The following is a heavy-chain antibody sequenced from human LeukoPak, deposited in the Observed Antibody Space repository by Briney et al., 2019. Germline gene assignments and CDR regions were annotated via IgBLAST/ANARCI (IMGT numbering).Heavy chain of an antibody. Sequence: PGGSLSLSLAGSGLIFSGSDIHRVRESSGKGLEWGGEIDKKDKGYATATAYAASVKGRFTISRDDSINTAYLQMKSLKPEDTALYHCTRDSGTYNWFDPWGQGTLVTVSS. J-gene: IGHJ5*02. CDR3: TRDSGTYNWFDP. D-gene: IGHD1-26*01. V-gene: IGHV3-73*01. CDR1: GLIFSGSD. CDR2: IDKKDKGYATAT.